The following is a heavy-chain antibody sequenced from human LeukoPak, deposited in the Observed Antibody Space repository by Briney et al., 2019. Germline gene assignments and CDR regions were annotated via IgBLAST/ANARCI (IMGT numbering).Heavy chain of an antibody. CDR3: ARNPPNYNDSLGRRGAFNT. CDR2: IHYSGVT. J-gene: IGHJ3*02. CDR1: GGSIGSGGYY. D-gene: IGHD3-22*01. V-gene: IGHV4-39*01. Sequence: PSETLSLTCTVSGGSIGSGGYYWGWIRQSPEKGLEWVGSIHYSGVTYYNASLKGRVTIAVDTSKNQFSLKLTSVTAADTAVYYCARNPPNYNDSLGRRGAFNTWGQGKMVTASS.